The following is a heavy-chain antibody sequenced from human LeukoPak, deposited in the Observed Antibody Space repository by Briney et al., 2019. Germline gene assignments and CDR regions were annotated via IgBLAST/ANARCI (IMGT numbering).Heavy chain of an antibody. Sequence: ASVKVSCKASGYTFTSYDINWVRQATGQGLEWMGWMNPNSGNTGYAQEFQGRVTMTRNTSISTAYMELSSLRSEDTAVYYCARSASRILRDPYSSSWYVDYWGQGTLVTVSS. J-gene: IGHJ4*02. D-gene: IGHD6-13*01. CDR1: GYTFTSYD. CDR3: ARSASRILRDPYSSSWYVDY. V-gene: IGHV1-8*01. CDR2: MNPNSGNT.